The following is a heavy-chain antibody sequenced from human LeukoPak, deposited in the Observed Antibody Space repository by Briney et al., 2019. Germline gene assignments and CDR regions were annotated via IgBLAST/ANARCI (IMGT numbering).Heavy chain of an antibody. CDR2: IKQDRSEK. CDR1: GFTFSSYE. Sequence: GGSLRLSCAASGFTFSSYEMNWVRQAPGKGLEWVANIKQDRSEKYYVDSVRGRFTISRDNAKNSLYLEMNSLRAEDTAVYYCARDEVGGSYAYWGQGTLVTVSS. D-gene: IGHD1-26*01. V-gene: IGHV3-7*01. CDR3: ARDEVGGSYAY. J-gene: IGHJ4*02.